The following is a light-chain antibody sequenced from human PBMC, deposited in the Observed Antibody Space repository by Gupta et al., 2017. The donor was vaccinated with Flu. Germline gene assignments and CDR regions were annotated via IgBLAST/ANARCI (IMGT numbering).Light chain of an antibody. CDR2: GAS. CDR1: QSVSSN. CDR3: QQYNNWPET. J-gene: IGKJ1*01. V-gene: IGKV3-15*01. Sequence: PSTLSVSPGERATLSCRASQSVSSNLAWYQQKPGQAPRLLIYGASTRATGIPARFSGSGSGTEFTLTISSLQSEDFAVYYCQQYNNWPETFGQGTKVEIK.